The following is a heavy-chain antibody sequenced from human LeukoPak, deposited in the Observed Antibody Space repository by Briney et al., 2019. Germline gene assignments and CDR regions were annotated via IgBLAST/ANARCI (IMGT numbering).Heavy chain of an antibody. V-gene: IGHV3-23*01. CDR3: AKDGGEYYDILTGYYPRLYYMDV. J-gene: IGHJ6*03. D-gene: IGHD3-9*01. Sequence: GGTLRLSCVASGFTFSTYGMSWVRQAPGKGLEWVSAISGSGGSTYYADSVKGRFTISRDNSKNTLYLQMNSLRAEDTAVYYCAKDGGEYYDILTGYYPRLYYMDVWGKGTTVTISS. CDR1: GFTFSTYG. CDR2: ISGSGGST.